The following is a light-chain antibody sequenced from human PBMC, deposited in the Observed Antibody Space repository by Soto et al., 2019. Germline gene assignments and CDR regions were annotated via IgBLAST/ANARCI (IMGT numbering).Light chain of an antibody. V-gene: IGKV3-11*01. CDR3: QQRRNWQVT. CDR2: DAS. CDR1: QSVSSY. Sequence: EIVLTQSPVTLSLSPGERATLSCRASQSVSSYLAWYQQKPGQAPRLLIYDASIRATGIPARFSGSGSGTDVSPITSSLEPEDFAVYYCQQRRNWQVTFGQGTRLEIK. J-gene: IGKJ5*01.